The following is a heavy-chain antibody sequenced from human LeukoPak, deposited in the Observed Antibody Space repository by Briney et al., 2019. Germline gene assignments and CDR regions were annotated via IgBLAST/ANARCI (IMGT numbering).Heavy chain of an antibody. CDR3: AKRGVVVRVILGGFHKEANYFDY. J-gene: IGHJ4*02. D-gene: IGHD3-10*01. CDR2: ISGSGGGT. CDR1: GITLSNYG. V-gene: IGHV3-23*01. Sequence: GGSLRLSCAVSGITLSNYGMSWVRQAPGKGLEWVAGISGSGGGTNYADSVKGRFTISRDNPKNTLYLQMDSLRAEDTAVYFCAKRGVVVRVILGGFHKEANYFDYWGQGTLVTVSS.